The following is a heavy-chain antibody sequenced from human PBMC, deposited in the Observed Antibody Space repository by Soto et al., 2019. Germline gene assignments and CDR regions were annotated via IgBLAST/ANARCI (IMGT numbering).Heavy chain of an antibody. Sequence: QVQLQESGPGLVKPSETLSLTCTVSGGSISSYYWSWIRQPPGKGLEWIGYIYYSGSTNYNPSLQSRVTLSVDTSKIQFPLTLRSVTAADTAVYYCARRSGSCFDYWGQGTLVTVSS. J-gene: IGHJ4*02. V-gene: IGHV4-59*08. CDR1: GGSISSYY. D-gene: IGHD7-27*01. CDR2: IYYSGST. CDR3: ARRSGSCFDY.